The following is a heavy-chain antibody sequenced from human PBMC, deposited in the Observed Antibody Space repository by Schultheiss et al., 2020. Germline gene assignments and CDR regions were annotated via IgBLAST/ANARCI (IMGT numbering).Heavy chain of an antibody. V-gene: IGHV1-2*02. D-gene: IGHD6-13*01. Sequence: VQLKQSGAELVRPGASVKLSCKASGYSFTSYWMNWVKQRPGQGLEWIGYINPSTGYTEYNQKFKDKATLTADKSSSTAYMQLSSLASEDSAVYYCASGSGNYDWYFDVWGAGTTLTVSS. J-gene: IGHJ6*03. CDR2: INPSTGYT. CDR3: ASGSGNYDWYFDV. CDR1: GYSFTSYW.